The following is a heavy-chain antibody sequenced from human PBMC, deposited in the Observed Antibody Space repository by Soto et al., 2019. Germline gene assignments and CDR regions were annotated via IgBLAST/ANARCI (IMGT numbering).Heavy chain of an antibody. CDR1: GFTFSSYS. D-gene: IGHD1-1*01. CDR2: ISSSSSTI. Sequence: GGSLRLSCAASGFTFSSYSMNWVRQAPGKGLEWVSYISSSSSTIYYADSVKGRFTISRDNAKNSLYLQMNSLRAEDTAVYYSARDRAGTFSGLDYWGQGTLVTVSS. CDR3: ARDRAGTFSGLDY. J-gene: IGHJ4*02. V-gene: IGHV3-48*01.